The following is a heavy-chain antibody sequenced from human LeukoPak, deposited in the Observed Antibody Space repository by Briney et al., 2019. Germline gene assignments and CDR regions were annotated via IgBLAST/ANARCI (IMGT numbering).Heavy chain of an antibody. D-gene: IGHD6-19*01. Sequence: ASVKVSCKASGYTSTSYVIYWVRQATGQGLEWMGWMNPKSGNTGYAQRLQGRVTMTRNTSISTAYMELSSLRSEDTAVYYCARGSGLVWGRRFDYWGQGTLVTVSS. J-gene: IGHJ4*02. CDR3: ARGSGLVWGRRFDY. CDR1: GYTSTSYV. V-gene: IGHV1-8*01. CDR2: MNPKSGNT.